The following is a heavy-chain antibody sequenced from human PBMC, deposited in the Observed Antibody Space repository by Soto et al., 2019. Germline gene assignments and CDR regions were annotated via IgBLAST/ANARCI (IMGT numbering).Heavy chain of an antibody. J-gene: IGHJ4*02. CDR2: IIPILGIA. Sequence: WARPAKRQGLEWMGRIIPILGIANYAQKFQGWVTMTRDTSISTAYMELSRLRSDDTAVYYCARGGEGHYYDSSGYSQPLDYWGQGTLVTVSS. CDR3: ARGGEGHYYDSSGYSQPLDY. D-gene: IGHD3-22*01. V-gene: IGHV1-2*04.